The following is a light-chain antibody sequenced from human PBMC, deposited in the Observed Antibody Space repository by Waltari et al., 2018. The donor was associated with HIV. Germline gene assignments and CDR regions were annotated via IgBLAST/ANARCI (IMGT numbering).Light chain of an antibody. CDR3: QEYSGYFRT. J-gene: IGKJ1*01. CDR1: QRISNW. V-gene: IGKV1-5*03. Sequence: DLQMIQSPSTLSASVGDRVPITFLASQRISNWWAWYQQKPGKAPKLLIYKASSLESGVPSRFSGSGSGTEYTLTISSLQPDDFATYYCQEYSGYFRTFGQGTKVEIK. CDR2: KAS.